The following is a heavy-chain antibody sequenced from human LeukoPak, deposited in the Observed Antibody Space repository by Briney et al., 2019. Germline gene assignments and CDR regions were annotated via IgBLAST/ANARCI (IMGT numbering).Heavy chain of an antibody. Sequence: PGGSLRLSRTPSEFVLRTYTIHWVRAAPGERVEWVSSIDPTRSDIYSADSVRGRFSISRDNARTSVHLQMNSLRDVDTAVYYCTRDLLTGDAKEAFDIWGQGTIIIVSS. CDR1: EFVLRTYT. J-gene: IGHJ3*02. CDR3: TRDLLTGDAKEAFDI. D-gene: IGHD7-27*01. CDR2: IDPTRSDI. V-gene: IGHV3-48*02.